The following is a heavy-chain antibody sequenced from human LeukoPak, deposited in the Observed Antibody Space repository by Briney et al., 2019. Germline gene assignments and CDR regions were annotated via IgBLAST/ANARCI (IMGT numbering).Heavy chain of an antibody. Sequence: SETLSPTCTVSGGSISSYYWSWIRQPPGKGLEWIGYIYYSGSTNYNPSLKSRVTISVDTSKNQFSLKLSSVTAADTAVYYCARVTSSGYYYVSNYFDYWGQGTLVTVSS. V-gene: IGHV4-59*01. CDR3: ARVTSSGYYYVSNYFDY. J-gene: IGHJ4*02. D-gene: IGHD3-22*01. CDR1: GGSISSYY. CDR2: IYYSGST.